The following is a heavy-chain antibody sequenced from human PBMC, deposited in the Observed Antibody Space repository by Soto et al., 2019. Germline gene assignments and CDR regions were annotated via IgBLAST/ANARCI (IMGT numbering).Heavy chain of an antibody. CDR1: GYTFTSYD. D-gene: IGHD3-16*01. CDR3: AREHHDDVSPAFDP. J-gene: IGHJ5*02. V-gene: IGHV1-8*01. CDR2: MNPNSGNA. Sequence: QVQLVQSGAEVKKPGASVKVSCKASGYTFTSYDINWVRQATGQGLEWMGWMNPNSGNAGYAQKFQGRANMTRNTSISTAYMELRSLRSEDTAVYYCAREHHDDVSPAFDPWGQGTLVTVSS.